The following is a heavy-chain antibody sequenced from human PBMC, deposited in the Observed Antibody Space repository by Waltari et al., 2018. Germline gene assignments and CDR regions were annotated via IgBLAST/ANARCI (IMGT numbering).Heavy chain of an antibody. Sequence: EVQLLESGGGLVQPGGSVRLCCADSGFTFSTYAMSWGRQAPGKGVVCVASIIGCCFSTYYSDSVKCLFTISRDSSKNTLYLQMNSLRAEDTAVYYCARGYSGNYGRFDYWGQGTLVTVSS. V-gene: IGHV3-23*01. D-gene: IGHD5-12*01. CDR2: IIGCCFST. CDR1: GFTFSTYA. CDR3: ARGYSGNYGRFDY. J-gene: IGHJ4*02.